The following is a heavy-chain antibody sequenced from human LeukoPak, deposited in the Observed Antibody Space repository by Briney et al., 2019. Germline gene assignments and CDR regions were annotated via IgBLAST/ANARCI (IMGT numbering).Heavy chain of an antibody. J-gene: IGHJ4*02. CDR3: ARGPTCYYFDY. Sequence: PSETLSLTCTVSGGSITNYYWSWVRQPPGQGLEWIAYIYHTGSTNYNPSLKSRVTISIDTSKNQFSLNLSSVTAADTAIYYCARGPTCYYFDYWGQGTLVTVSS. V-gene: IGHV4-59*01. CDR1: GGSITNYY. CDR2: IYHTGST.